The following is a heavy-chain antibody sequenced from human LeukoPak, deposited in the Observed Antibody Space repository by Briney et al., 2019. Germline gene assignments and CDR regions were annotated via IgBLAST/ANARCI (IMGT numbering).Heavy chain of an antibody. J-gene: IGHJ4*02. Sequence: ASVKVSCKASGYTFSGYYIHWVPQAPGQGLEWMGWINPNSGATNYAQKFQGGVTMTRDTSITTLYMEVSRLRSDDTAVYYCAMYNWNDVVSALDYWGQGTLVTVSS. V-gene: IGHV1-2*02. D-gene: IGHD1-1*01. CDR2: INPNSGAT. CDR3: AMYNWNDVVSALDY. CDR1: GYTFSGYY.